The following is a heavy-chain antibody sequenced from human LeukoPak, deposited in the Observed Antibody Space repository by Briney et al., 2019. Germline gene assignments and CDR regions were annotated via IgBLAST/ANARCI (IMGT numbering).Heavy chain of an antibody. CDR1: GFSISSGHY. D-gene: IGHD5-18*01. V-gene: IGHV4-38-2*02. J-gene: IGHJ4*02. CDR2: VCQSGTT. CDR3: ARIFIRNGYSSYFDC. Sequence: SETLSLTCTVSGFSISSGHYWGWVRQPPGAGLEWIGSVCQSGTTYYNPSLKSRVTTSVDMSKNQFSLRLRPVTAADTAVYYCARIFIRNGYSSYFDCWGQGALVTVSS.